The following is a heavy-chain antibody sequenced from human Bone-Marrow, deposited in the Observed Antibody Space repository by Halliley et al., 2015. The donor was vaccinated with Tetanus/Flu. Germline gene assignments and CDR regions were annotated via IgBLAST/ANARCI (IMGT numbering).Heavy chain of an antibody. CDR2: IYHSGST. J-gene: IGHJ6*02. D-gene: IGHD6-19*01. V-gene: IGHV4-4*02. CDR3: ASARETIGWWDGFDV. Sequence: IGEIYHSGSTNYTPPLKSRVTISRDKPKTQFSLKLISGTAADTAVYYCASARETIGWWDGFDVWGQGTTVTVSS.